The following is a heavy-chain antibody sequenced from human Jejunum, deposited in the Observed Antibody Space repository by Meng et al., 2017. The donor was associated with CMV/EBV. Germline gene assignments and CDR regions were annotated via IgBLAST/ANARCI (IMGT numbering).Heavy chain of an antibody. V-gene: IGHV3-48*03. CDR2: ISGSGATI. J-gene: IGHJ6*02. CDR1: FNFRNSE. CDR3: ARDRRFLQLSNYGMDV. D-gene: IGHD5-24*01. Sequence: FNFRNSEMNWVRQAPGKGLEWLSYISGSGATISYADSVKGRFTISRDNGKNALYLQMNSLRAEDTAEYYCARDRRFLQLSNYGMDVWGQGTTVTVSS.